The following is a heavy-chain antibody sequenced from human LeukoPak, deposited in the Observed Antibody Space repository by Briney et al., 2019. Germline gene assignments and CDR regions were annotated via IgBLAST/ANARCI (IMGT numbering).Heavy chain of an antibody. CDR2: INHSGST. CDR1: GGSFSGYY. Sequence: SETLSLTCAVYGGSFSGYYWSWIRQPPGMGLEWIGEINHSGSTNYNPSLKSRVTISVDTSKNQFSLKLSSVTAADTAVYYCARAPRVVVPAAIGAFDIWGQGTMVTFSS. V-gene: IGHV4-34*01. J-gene: IGHJ3*02. CDR3: ARAPRVVVPAAIGAFDI. D-gene: IGHD2-2*01.